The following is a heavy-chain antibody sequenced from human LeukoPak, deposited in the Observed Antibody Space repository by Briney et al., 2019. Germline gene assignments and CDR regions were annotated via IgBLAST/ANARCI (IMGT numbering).Heavy chain of an antibody. J-gene: IGHJ4*02. D-gene: IGHD4-17*01. Sequence: GGSLRLSCAASGFTFDDYAMHWVRQAPGKGLEWVSGISWNSGSIGYADSVKGRFTISRDNAKNSLYLQMNSLRAEDTAVYYCARDRLHYGEYEKTFDYWGQGTLVSVSS. CDR2: ISWNSGSI. V-gene: IGHV3-9*01. CDR3: ARDRLHYGEYEKTFDY. CDR1: GFTFDDYA.